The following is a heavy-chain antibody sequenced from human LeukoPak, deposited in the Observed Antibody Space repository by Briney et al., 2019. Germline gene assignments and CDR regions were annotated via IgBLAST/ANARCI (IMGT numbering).Heavy chain of an antibody. J-gene: IGHJ4*02. CDR2: IYYSGST. V-gene: IGHV4-59*01. CDR3: ARTGSDWYPLNN. CDR1: GGSISSYY. D-gene: IGHD6-19*01. Sequence: PSETLSLTCTVSGGSISSYYWSWIRQPPGKGLEWTANIYYSGSTNYNPSLKSRVTISVDTSKNQFSLKLSSVTAADTAVYYCARTGSDWYPLNNWGQGTLVTVSS.